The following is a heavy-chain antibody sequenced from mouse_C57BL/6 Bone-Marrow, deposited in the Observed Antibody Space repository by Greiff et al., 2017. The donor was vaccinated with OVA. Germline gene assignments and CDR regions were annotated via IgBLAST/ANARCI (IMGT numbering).Heavy chain of an antibody. CDR2: INPYNGGT. V-gene: IGHV1-19*01. Sequence: VQLKESGPVLVKPGASVKMSCKASGYTFTDYYMNWVKQSHGKSLEWIGVINPYNGGTSYNQKFKGKATLTVDKSSSTAYMELNSLTYEDSAVYYCARLSYYDYAFDYWGQGTTLTVSS. J-gene: IGHJ2*01. CDR3: ARLSYYDYAFDY. D-gene: IGHD2-4*01. CDR1: GYTFTDYY.